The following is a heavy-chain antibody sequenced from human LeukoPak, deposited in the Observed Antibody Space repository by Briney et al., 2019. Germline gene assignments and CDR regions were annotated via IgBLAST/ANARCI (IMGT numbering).Heavy chain of an antibody. Sequence: SETLSLTCAVYGGSFSGYYWSWIRQPPGKGLEWIGEINHSGSTNYNPSLKSRVTISVDTSKNQFSLKLSSVTAADTAVYYCARGVTMVWGVDLNYFDYWGQGTLVTVSS. CDR1: GGSFSGYY. V-gene: IGHV4-34*01. CDR2: INHSGST. J-gene: IGHJ4*02. CDR3: ARGVTMVWGVDLNYFDY. D-gene: IGHD3-10*01.